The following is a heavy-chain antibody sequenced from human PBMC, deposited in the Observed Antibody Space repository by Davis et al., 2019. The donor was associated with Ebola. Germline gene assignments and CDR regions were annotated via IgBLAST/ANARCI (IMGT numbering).Heavy chain of an antibody. J-gene: IGHJ4*02. CDR1: GGTFSSYA. V-gene: IGHV1-69*13. D-gene: IGHD3-10*02. CDR2: IIPIFGTA. CDR3: ATAPKFGEPPVFVY. Sequence: VKVSCKASGGTFSSYAISWVRQAPGQGLEWMGGIIPIFGTANYAQKFQGRVTITADESTSTAYMELSSLRSEDTAVYYCATAPKFGEPPVFVYWGQGTLVTVSS.